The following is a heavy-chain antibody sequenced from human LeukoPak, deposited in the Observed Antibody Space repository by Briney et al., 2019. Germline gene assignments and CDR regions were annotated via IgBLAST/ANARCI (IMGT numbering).Heavy chain of an antibody. D-gene: IGHD1-26*01. Sequence: PGGSLRLSCAASGFTFDDYAMHWVRQAPGKGLEWVSGISWNSGSIGYADSVKGRFTISRDNAKNSLYLQMNSLRAEDTAVYYCARAFDQWELAIDYWGQGTLVTVSS. V-gene: IGHV3-9*01. CDR2: ISWNSGSI. CDR1: GFTFDDYA. CDR3: ARAFDQWELAIDY. J-gene: IGHJ4*02.